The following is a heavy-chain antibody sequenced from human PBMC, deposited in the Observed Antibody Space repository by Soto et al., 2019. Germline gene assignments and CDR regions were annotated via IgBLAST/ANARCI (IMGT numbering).Heavy chain of an antibody. CDR3: ARDERGTCTGTNCYYFDY. CDR2: TSANNDNT. CDR1: GYTFTRYG. V-gene: IGHV1-18*04. Sequence: QVQLVQSGTEVKEPGASVKVSCKASGYTFTRYGISWVRQAPGQGLEWMAWTSANNDNTNYAEKVQGRVTLTTDTSRGTAYMELRSLRSDDTAVYYCARDERGTCTGTNCYYFDYWGQGTLVTVSS. J-gene: IGHJ4*02. D-gene: IGHD2-2*01.